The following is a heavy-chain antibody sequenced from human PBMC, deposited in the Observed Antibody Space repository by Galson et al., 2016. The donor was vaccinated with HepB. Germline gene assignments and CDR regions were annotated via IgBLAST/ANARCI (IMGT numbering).Heavy chain of an antibody. D-gene: IGHD6-19*01. CDR1: GVSIGSGNYY. J-gene: IGHJ4*02. CDR2: IYSRGNT. Sequence: TLSLTCSVSGVSIGSGNYYWTWIRQLPGTGLEWIGYIYSRGNTYYNSSLQSRVTISLDTSKNQFSLKLNSVTAADTAVYYCAHSGYSSGWYLQWGQGRLVSVSS. CDR3: AHSGYSSGWYLQ. V-gene: IGHV4-31*03.